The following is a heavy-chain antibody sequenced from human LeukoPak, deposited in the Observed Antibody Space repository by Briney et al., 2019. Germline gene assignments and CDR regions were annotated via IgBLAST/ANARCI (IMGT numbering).Heavy chain of an antibody. Sequence: PSETLSLTCAVYGGSFSGYYWSWIRQPPGKGLEWIGEINHSRSTNYNPSLKSRVTISVDTSKNQFSLKLSSVTAADTAVYYCARASVLLWFGELLADFDYWGQGTLVTVSS. D-gene: IGHD3-10*01. V-gene: IGHV4-34*01. CDR1: GGSFSGYY. J-gene: IGHJ4*02. CDR2: INHSRST. CDR3: ARASVLLWFGELLADFDY.